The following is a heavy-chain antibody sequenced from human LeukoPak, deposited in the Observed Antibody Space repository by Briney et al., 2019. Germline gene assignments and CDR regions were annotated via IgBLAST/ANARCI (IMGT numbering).Heavy chain of an antibody. CDR3: AKEPSSSWYRGYFDY. V-gene: IGHV3-23*01. Sequence: GGSLRLSCAASGFTFSSYAMSWVRQAPGKGLEWVSAISGSGGSTYYADSVKGRFTISRDNSKNTLYLQMNSLRAEDTAVCYCAKEPSSSWYRGYFDYWGQGTLVTVSS. D-gene: IGHD6-13*01. J-gene: IGHJ4*02. CDR1: GFTFSSYA. CDR2: ISGSGGST.